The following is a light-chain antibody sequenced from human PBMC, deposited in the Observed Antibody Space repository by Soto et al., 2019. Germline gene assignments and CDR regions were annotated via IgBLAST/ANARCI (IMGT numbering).Light chain of an antibody. CDR2: DAS. J-gene: IGKJ1*01. CDR1: QSVSSN. CDR3: QQYNNWKWT. Sequence: EIVLTQSPGTLSLSAGERAALSCRASQSVSSNLAWYQQKPGQAPRLLIYDASTRATGIPARFSGSGSGTEFTLTISSMQPEDFAVYYCQQYNNWKWTFGQGTKVDIK. V-gene: IGKV3-15*01.